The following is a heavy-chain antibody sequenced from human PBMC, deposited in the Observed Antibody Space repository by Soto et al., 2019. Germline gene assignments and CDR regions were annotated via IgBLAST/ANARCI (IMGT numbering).Heavy chain of an antibody. Sequence: ASVKVSCKASGYTFTSYGISWVQQAPGQGLEWMGWISAYNGNTNYAQKLQGRVTMTTDTSTSTAYMELRSLRSDDTAVYCCARVSYYDFWSGYYSGEWFDPWGQGTLVTVSS. CDR2: ISAYNGNT. CDR3: ARVSYYDFWSGYYSGEWFDP. CDR1: GYTFTSYG. D-gene: IGHD3-3*01. J-gene: IGHJ5*02. V-gene: IGHV1-18*01.